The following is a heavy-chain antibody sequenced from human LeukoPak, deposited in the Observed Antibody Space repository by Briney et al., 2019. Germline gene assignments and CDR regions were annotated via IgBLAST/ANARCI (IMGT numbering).Heavy chain of an antibody. J-gene: IGHJ4*02. Sequence: PGGSLRLSCVASGFTYTDYGMHWVRQAPGKGLEWVAFIRDDESNKYHAGSVEGRFTISRDNFKNTLYLQMNSLRAEDTAGYYCAKDGPQSSSGCYVDYWGQGTLVTVSS. CDR3: AKDGPQSSSGCYVDY. CDR2: IRDDESNK. CDR1: GFTYTDYG. D-gene: IGHD6-19*01. V-gene: IGHV3-30*02.